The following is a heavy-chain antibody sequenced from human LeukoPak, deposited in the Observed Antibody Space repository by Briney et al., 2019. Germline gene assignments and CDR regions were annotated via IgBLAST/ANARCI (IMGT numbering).Heavy chain of an antibody. J-gene: IGHJ4*02. CDR2: ISSSGSTI. CDR1: GFTFSSYE. CDR3: ARDLASSGWFPNDY. V-gene: IGHV3-48*03. D-gene: IGHD6-19*01. Sequence: GGSLRLSCAASGFTFSSYEMNWVRQAPGKGLEWVSYISSSGSTIYYADSVKGRFTISRDNAKNSLYLQMNSLRAEDTAVYYCARDLASSGWFPNDYWGQGTLVTVSS.